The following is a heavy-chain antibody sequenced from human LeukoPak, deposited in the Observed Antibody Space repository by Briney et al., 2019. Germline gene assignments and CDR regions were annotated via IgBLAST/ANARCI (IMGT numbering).Heavy chain of an antibody. J-gene: IGHJ4*02. CDR1: GDSINNYY. V-gene: IGHV4-59*01. Sequence: SETLSLTCTVSGDSINNYYWSWIRQPPGQGLEWVGYISYSGSTTYNPSFKSRVTISLDTPKSQFSLKLTSVTAADTAVYYCARDPHRNDFWSGYLYYFDYWGQGTLVTVSS. CDR3: ARDPHRNDFWSGYLYYFDY. CDR2: ISYSGST. D-gene: IGHD3-3*01.